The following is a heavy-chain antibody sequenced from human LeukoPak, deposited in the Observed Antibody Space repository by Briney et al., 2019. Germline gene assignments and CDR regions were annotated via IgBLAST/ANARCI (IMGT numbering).Heavy chain of an antibody. CDR3: ARVWPPHYTQEGYCSGGSCYRYYYYMDV. CDR2: ISAYNGNT. D-gene: IGHD2-15*01. J-gene: IGHJ6*03. V-gene: IGHV1-18*01. Sequence: GASVKVSCKASGYTFTSYGISWVRQAPGQGLEWMGWISAYNGNTNYAQKLQGRVTMTTDTSTSTAYMELRSLRSDDTAVYYCARVWPPHYTQEGYCSGGSCYRYYYYMDVWGKGTTVTVSS. CDR1: GYTFTSYG.